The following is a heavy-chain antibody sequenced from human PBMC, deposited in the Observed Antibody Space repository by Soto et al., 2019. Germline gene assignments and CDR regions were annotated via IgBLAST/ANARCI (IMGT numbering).Heavy chain of an antibody. Sequence: EVQLVETGGGLIQPGGSLRLSCAASGFTVSSNYMSWVRQAPGKGVEWVSVIYSGGSTYYADSVKGRFTISRDNSKNTLYLQMNSLRAEETAVYYCARGIRYGSGSYYNYYYGMDVWGQGTTVTVSS. D-gene: IGHD3-10*01. V-gene: IGHV3-53*02. CDR2: IYSGGST. CDR3: ARGIRYGSGSYYNYYYGMDV. CDR1: GFTVSSNY. J-gene: IGHJ6*02.